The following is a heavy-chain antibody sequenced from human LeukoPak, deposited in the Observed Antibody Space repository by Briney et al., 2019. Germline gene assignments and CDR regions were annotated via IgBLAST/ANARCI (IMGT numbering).Heavy chain of an antibody. V-gene: IGHV3-30*18. Sequence: GRSLRLSCAASGFTFSSYGMHWVRQAPGKGLEWVAVISYDGSNKYYADSVKGRFTISRDNSKNTLYLQMNSLRAEDTAVYYCAKGSLTVVTPLDAFDIWGQGTMVTVSS. CDR2: ISYDGSNK. D-gene: IGHD4-23*01. CDR3: AKGSLTVVTPLDAFDI. J-gene: IGHJ3*02. CDR1: GFTFSSYG.